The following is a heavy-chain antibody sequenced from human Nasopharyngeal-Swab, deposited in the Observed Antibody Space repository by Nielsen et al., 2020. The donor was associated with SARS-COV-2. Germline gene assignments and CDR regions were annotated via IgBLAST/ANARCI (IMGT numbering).Heavy chain of an antibody. CDR3: ARGGRNSYGYVDP. J-gene: IGHJ5*02. CDR2: MNSDGSST. D-gene: IGHD5-18*01. Sequence: GGSLRLSCAASGFTFSTYAMTWVRQAPGKGLVWVSRMNSDGSSTTYADSVKGRFTISRDNAKNTLYLQMNSLRAEDTAVYYCARGGRNSYGYVDPWGQGTLVTASS. V-gene: IGHV3-74*01. CDR1: GFTFSTYA.